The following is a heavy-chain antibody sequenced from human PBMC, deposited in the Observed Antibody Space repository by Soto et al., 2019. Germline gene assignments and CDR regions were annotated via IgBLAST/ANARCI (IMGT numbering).Heavy chain of an antibody. V-gene: IGHV4-59*01. Sequence: SETLSLTCTVSGGSISSYYGSWIRQPQGKGLEWIGYIYYSGSTNYNPSLKSRVTISVDTSKNQFSLKLSSVTAADTAVYYCEMDIAAHKSHYYYSFGMDVWGQGTTVTVSS. J-gene: IGHJ6*02. D-gene: IGHD6-6*01. CDR3: EMDIAAHKSHYYYSFGMDV. CDR2: IYYSGST. CDR1: GGSISSYY.